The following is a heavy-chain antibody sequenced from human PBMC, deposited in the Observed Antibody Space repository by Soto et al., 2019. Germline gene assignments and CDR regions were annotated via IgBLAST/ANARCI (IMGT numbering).Heavy chain of an antibody. V-gene: IGHV3-30-3*01. CDR1: GFTFRTYA. Sequence: QVQLVESGGGVVQPGRSLRLSCGASGFTFRTYAMHWVRQAPGKGLEWVAVISFDGGNKYHADSVKGRFTISRDNSKNTPSLQMNSLGAEDTAVYYCARDGAPSQWFMDVWGQGTTVTVSS. D-gene: IGHD3-22*01. CDR2: ISFDGGNK. J-gene: IGHJ6*02. CDR3: ARDGAPSQWFMDV.